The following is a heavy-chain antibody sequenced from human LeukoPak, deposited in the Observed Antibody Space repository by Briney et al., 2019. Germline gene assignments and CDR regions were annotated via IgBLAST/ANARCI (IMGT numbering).Heavy chain of an antibody. CDR1: GFTFSDYP. CDR2: ISGSGGST. CDR3: AKERTAVAGTGRDGY. D-gene: IGHD6-19*01. Sequence: GGSLRLSCSASGFTFSDYPMHWVRQAPGKGLEWVSAISGSGGSTYYADSVKGRFTISRDNSKNTLYLQMNSLRAEDTAVYYCAKERTAVAGTGRDGYWGQGTLVTVSS. J-gene: IGHJ4*02. V-gene: IGHV3-23*01.